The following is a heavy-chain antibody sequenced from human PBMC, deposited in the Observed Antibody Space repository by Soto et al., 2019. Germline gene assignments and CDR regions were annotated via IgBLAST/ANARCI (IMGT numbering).Heavy chain of an antibody. CDR1: GGSVSSNSAA. D-gene: IGHD4-4*01. V-gene: IGHV6-1*01. Sequence: SHTLSLTCAISGGSVSSNSAAWNSIRQSPSRGLEWLGRTYYRSKWYNDYALSVKGRLIITPDTSKNQFSLQLNSGTPEDTAVYYCARDRYSNTYFDYWGQGTVVTVSS. CDR2: TYYRSKWYN. CDR3: ARDRYSNTYFDY. J-gene: IGHJ4*02.